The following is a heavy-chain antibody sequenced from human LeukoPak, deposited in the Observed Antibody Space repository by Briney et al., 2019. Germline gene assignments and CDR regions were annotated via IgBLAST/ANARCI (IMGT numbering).Heavy chain of an antibody. Sequence: PSETLSLTCTVSGGSISSSSYYWGWIRQPPGKGLEWTVNIYYSGSTYYNPSLKSRVTISVDTSKNQFSLKLSSVTAADTAVYYCAGLVTRGPWVDYWGQGTLVTVSS. CDR1: GGSISSSSYY. CDR2: IYYSGST. J-gene: IGHJ5*01. D-gene: IGHD3-10*01. CDR3: AGLVTRGPWVDY. V-gene: IGHV4-39*01.